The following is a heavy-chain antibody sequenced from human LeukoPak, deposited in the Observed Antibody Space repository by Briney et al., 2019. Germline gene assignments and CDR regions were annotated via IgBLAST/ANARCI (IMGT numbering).Heavy chain of an antibody. CDR3: ATLSTVVGSYYFDY. D-gene: IGHD6-19*01. CDR2: IFYSGST. J-gene: IGHJ4*02. V-gene: IGHV4-39*01. Sequence: PSETLSLTCTVSGGSISSSSYYWGWIRQPPGKGLEWIGYIFYSGSTYYNPSLKSRVTISIDTSKNQFSLKLSSVTAADTAVYYCATLSTVVGSYYFDYWGQGTLVTVSS. CDR1: GGSISSSSYY.